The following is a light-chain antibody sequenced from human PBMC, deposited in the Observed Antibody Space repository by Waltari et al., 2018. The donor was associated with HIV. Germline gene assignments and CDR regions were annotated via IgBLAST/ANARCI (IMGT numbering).Light chain of an antibody. J-gene: IGLJ2*01. CDR2: KDS. CDR1: ALPNHY. V-gene: IGLV3-25*03. Sequence: SYEVTQPPSVSVSPGQTARITCPGDALPNHYASWYQQKPGQAPVLVMYKDSERPSGIPERFSGSSSGTTVTLTISGVQAEDEADYYCQSADNSGTFVIFGGGTKLTVL. CDR3: QSADNSGTFVI.